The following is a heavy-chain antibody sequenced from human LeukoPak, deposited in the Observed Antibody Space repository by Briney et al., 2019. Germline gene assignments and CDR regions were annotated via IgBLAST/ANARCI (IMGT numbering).Heavy chain of an antibody. D-gene: IGHD6-13*01. V-gene: IGHV4-59*11. J-gene: IGHJ5*01. Sequence: SETLSLTCTVSGGSISSHYWSWIRQPPGKGLEWIGYIYYSGSTNYNPSLKSRVTISVDTSKNQFSLKLSSVTAADTAVYYCARGRYSSSWYGSWGQGTLVTVSS. CDR1: GGSISSHY. CDR2: IYYSGST. CDR3: ARGRYSSSWYGS.